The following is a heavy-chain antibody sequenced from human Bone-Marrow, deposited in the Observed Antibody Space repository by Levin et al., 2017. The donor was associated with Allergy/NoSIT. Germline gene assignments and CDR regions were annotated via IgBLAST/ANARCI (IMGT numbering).Heavy chain of an antibody. CDR2: IYSGGST. CDR1: GFTVSSNY. V-gene: IGHV3-66*02. CDR3: ARDLRAVADHYFDY. J-gene: IGHJ4*02. Sequence: HAGGSLRLSCAASGFTVSSNYMSWVRQAPGKGLEWVSVIYSGGSTYYADSVKGRFTISRDNSKNTLYLQMNSLRAEDTAVYYCARDLRAVADHYFDYWGQGTLVTVSS. D-gene: IGHD6-19*01.